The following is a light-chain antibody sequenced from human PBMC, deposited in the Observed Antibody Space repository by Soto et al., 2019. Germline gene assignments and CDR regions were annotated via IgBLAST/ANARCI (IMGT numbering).Light chain of an antibody. CDR1: QSVSRY. Sequence: EIVLTQSPATLSLSPGDGATLSCRASQSVSRYLAWYQQKPGQSPRLLIYDASDRATGIPARFSGSGSGTDFTLTISSLEPEDFAVYYCQHRSTWPVTFGQGTRLEIK. J-gene: IGKJ5*01. CDR3: QHRSTWPVT. CDR2: DAS. V-gene: IGKV3-11*01.